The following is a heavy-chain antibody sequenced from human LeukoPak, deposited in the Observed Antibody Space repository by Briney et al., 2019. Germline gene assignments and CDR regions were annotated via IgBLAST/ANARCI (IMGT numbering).Heavy chain of an antibody. CDR2: ISSNGGTT. Sequence: GGSLRLSCAAPGFTFSSYAMHWVRQAPGKGLEYVSDISSNGGTTYYANSVKGRFTISRDNSKNTLHLQMGSLRAEDMAVYYCARDQFPGRWLQGGFDFWGQGTLVTVSS. CDR3: ARDQFPGRWLQGGFDF. V-gene: IGHV3-64*01. J-gene: IGHJ4*02. CDR1: GFTFSSYA. D-gene: IGHD5-24*01.